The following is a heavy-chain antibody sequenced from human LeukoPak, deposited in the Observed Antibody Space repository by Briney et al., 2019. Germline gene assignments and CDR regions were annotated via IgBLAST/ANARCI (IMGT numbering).Heavy chain of an antibody. J-gene: IGHJ3*02. D-gene: IGHD6-13*01. CDR1: GGSFSGYY. CDR2: INHSGST. CDR3: ARVSSNNWYNERGAFDI. Sequence: PSETLSLTCAVYGGSFSGYYWSWIRQPPGKGLEWIGEINHSGSTNYNPSLKSRVTISVDTSKNQFSLKLSSVTAADTAVYYCARVSSNNWYNERGAFDIWGQGTMVTVSS. V-gene: IGHV4-34*01.